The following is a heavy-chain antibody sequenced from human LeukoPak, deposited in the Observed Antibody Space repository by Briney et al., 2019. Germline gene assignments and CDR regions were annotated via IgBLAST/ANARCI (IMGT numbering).Heavy chain of an antibody. D-gene: IGHD2-21*02. V-gene: IGHV1-2*02. J-gene: IGHJ6*03. Sequence: ASVKVFCKASGYTFTGYYIQWVRQAPGQGLEWMGWINPHSGGTNYAQEFQGRVTMTRDTSISTAYMELSSLRPDDTAVYSCARGVTARGFYYYMDIWGNGTTVTISS. CDR3: ARGVTARGFYYYMDI. CDR1: GYTFTGYY. CDR2: INPHSGGT.